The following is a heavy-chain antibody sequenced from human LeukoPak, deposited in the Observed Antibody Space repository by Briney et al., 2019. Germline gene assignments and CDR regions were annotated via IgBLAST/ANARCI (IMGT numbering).Heavy chain of an antibody. Sequence: SETLSLTCTVSGGSVSSGSYYWSWIRQPPGKGLEWIGYIYYSGSTNYNPSLKSRVTISVDTSKNQFSLKLSSVTAADTAVYYCAREGRSENYFDYWGQGTLVTVSS. V-gene: IGHV4-61*01. CDR1: GGSVSSGSYY. D-gene: IGHD3-10*01. CDR3: AREGRSENYFDY. CDR2: IYYSGST. J-gene: IGHJ4*02.